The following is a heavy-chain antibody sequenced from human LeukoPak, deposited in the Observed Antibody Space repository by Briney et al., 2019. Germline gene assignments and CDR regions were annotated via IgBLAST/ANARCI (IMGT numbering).Heavy chain of an antibody. CDR2: IYYSGTT. CDR1: GDSINGYF. Sequence: SETLSLTCTVSGDSINGYFWSWIRQPPGKGLEWIGFIYYSGTTNYNPSLRSRVTISVDTSKNQFSLSLTSVSAADTAVYYCARNFNQYDNGGYYVWFDPWGQGTLVTVSS. J-gene: IGHJ5*02. D-gene: IGHD3-22*01. CDR3: ARNFNQYDNGGYYVWFDP. V-gene: IGHV4-59*01.